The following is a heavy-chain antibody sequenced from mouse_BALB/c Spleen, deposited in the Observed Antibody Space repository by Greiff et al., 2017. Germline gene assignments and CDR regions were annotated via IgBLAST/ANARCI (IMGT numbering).Heavy chain of an antibody. V-gene: IGHV5-12-1*01. CDR3: ARGNYPYYAMDY. J-gene: IGHJ4*01. D-gene: IGHD2-1*01. Sequence: EVQRVESGGGLVKPGGSLKLSCAASGFAFSSYDMSWVRQTPEKRLEWVAYISSGGGSTYYPDTVKGRFTISRDNAKNTLYLQMSSLKSEDTAMYYCARGNYPYYAMDYWGQGTSVTVSS. CDR2: ISSGGGST. CDR1: GFAFSSYD.